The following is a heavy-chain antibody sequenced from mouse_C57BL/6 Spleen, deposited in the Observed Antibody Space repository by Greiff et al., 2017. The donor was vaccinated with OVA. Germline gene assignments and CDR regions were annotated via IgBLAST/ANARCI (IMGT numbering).Heavy chain of an antibody. CDR2: INPNNGGT. Sequence: SGPELVKPGASVKISCKASGYTFTDYYMNWVKQSHGKSLEWIGDINPNNGGTSYNQKFKGKATLTVDKSSSTAYMELRSLTSEDSAVYYCARQRYYAMDYWGQGTSVTVSS. CDR1: GYTFTDYY. CDR3: ARQRYYAMDY. V-gene: IGHV1-26*01. J-gene: IGHJ4*01.